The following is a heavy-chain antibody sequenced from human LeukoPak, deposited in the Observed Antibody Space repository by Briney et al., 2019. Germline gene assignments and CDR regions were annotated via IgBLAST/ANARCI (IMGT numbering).Heavy chain of an antibody. CDR1: GGSISSRSYF. CDR2: IYYSGST. Sequence: PSETLSLTCTVSGGSISSRSYFWGWIRQPPGRGLEWIGSIYYSGSTNYNPSLKSRVTISLDTSKNQFSLRLTSVTAADTAVYYCARHGGEVRGVIISSFDYWGQGTLVTVSS. D-gene: IGHD3-10*01. CDR3: ARHGGEVRGVIISSFDY. V-gene: IGHV4-39*01. J-gene: IGHJ4*02.